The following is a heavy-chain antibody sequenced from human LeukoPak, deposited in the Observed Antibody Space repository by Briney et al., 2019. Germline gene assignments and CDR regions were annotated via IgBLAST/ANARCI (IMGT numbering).Heavy chain of an antibody. J-gene: IGHJ3*02. CDR2: MNPNSGNT. V-gene: IGHV1-8*03. CDR3: AKEHGGSSWYEDAFDI. CDR1: GYTFTSYD. Sequence: ASVKVSCKASGYTFTSYDINWVRQATGQGLEWMGWMNPNSGNTGYAQKFQGRVTITRNTSISTAYMELNSLRAEDTAVYYCAKEHGGSSWYEDAFDIWGQGTMVTVSS. D-gene: IGHD6-13*01.